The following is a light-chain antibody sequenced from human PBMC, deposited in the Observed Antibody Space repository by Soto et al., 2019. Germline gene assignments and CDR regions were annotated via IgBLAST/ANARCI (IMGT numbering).Light chain of an antibody. CDR2: AAS. Sequence: DIQMTQSPSSLSASVGDRVTITCRASQSISSYLNWYQQKPGKAPKLLIYAASSLQSGVPSRFSGRETRTDFTLTITSQQPEDFASYYCQQSYSTPPWTFGQGTKVEIK. CDR1: QSISSY. CDR3: QQSYSTPPWT. V-gene: IGKV1-39*01. J-gene: IGKJ1*01.